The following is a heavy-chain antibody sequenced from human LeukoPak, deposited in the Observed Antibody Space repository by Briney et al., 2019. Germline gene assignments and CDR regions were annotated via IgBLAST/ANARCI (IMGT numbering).Heavy chain of an antibody. Sequence: GGSLRLSCAASGFTFSSYGMHWVRQAPGKGLEWVAVISYDGSNKYYADSVKNRFTISRDNSKNSLYLQMNSLRAEDTALYYCAKNNQPLLHYYYYYGMDVWGQGTTVTVSS. D-gene: IGHD2-15*01. V-gene: IGHV3-30*18. CDR3: AKNNQPLLHYYYYYGMDV. J-gene: IGHJ6*02. CDR1: GFTFSSYG. CDR2: ISYDGSNK.